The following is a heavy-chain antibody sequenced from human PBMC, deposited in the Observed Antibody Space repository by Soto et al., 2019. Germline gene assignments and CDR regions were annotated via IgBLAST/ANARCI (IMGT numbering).Heavy chain of an antibody. V-gene: IGHV1-3*01. D-gene: IGHD2-15*01. CDR3: ARGTHRAGSQADFDY. CDR2: INAGNGNT. CDR1: GYTFTSYA. J-gene: IGHJ4*02. Sequence: ASVKVSCKASGYTFTSYAMHWVRQAPGQRLEWMGWINAGNGNTKYSQKFQGRVTITRDTSASTAYMELSSLRSEDTAVYYCARGTHRAGSQADFDYWGQGTQVTVSS.